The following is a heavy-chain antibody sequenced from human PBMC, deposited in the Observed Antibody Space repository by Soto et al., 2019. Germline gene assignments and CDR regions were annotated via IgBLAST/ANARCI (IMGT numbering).Heavy chain of an antibody. D-gene: IGHD3-10*01. CDR3: AREPPYGSGSYPIDY. J-gene: IGHJ4*02. CDR1: GYTFTSYG. Sequence: VASVKVSCKASGYTFTSYGISWVRQAPGQGLEWMGWISAYNGNTNYAQKLQGRVTMTTDTSTSTAYMELRSLRSDDTAVYYCAREPPYGSGSYPIDYWGQGTLVTVSS. CDR2: ISAYNGNT. V-gene: IGHV1-18*01.